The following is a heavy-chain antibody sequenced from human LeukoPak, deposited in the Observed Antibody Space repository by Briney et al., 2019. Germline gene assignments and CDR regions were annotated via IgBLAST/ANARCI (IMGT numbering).Heavy chain of an antibody. D-gene: IGHD3-10*01. CDR3: ARGGTYYYQYYYMDV. J-gene: IGHJ6*03. CDR2: MSFDGSHI. Sequence: PGGSLRLSCAASPFTFNLHAMNWVRQAPGRGLDWVAVMSFDGSHIYYADSVKGRFTISRDNSNNTLFLQMNSLNADDTAVYYCARGGTYYYQYYYMDVWGKGTTVTVSS. CDR1: PFTFNLHA. V-gene: IGHV3-30*17.